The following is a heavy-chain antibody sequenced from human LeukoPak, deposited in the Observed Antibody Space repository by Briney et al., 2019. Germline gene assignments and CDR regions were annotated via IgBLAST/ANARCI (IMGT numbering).Heavy chain of an antibody. CDR2: IYYSGST. CDR3: ARAPWSGYPVHDY. V-gene: IGHV4-30-4*08. D-gene: IGHD3-3*01. CDR1: GGSISSGDYY. Sequence: KASQTLSLTCTVSGGSISSGDYYWSWIRQPPGKGLEWIGYIYYSGSTYYNPSLKSRVTISVDTSKNQFSLKLSSVTAADTAVYYCARAPWSGYPVHDYWGQGTLVTVSS. J-gene: IGHJ4*02.